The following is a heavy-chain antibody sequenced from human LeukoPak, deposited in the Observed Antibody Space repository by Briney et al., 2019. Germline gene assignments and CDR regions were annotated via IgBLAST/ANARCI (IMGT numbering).Heavy chain of an antibody. CDR1: GGTFSSYA. Sequence: GASVKVSCKASGGTFSSYAISWVRQAPGQGLEWMGGIIPIFGTANYAQKFQGRVTITADESTSTAYMELSSLRSEDTAVYYCARVEAVGPQFDYWGQGTLVTVSS. V-gene: IGHV1-69*13. D-gene: IGHD3-16*01. CDR3: ARVEAVGPQFDY. J-gene: IGHJ4*02. CDR2: IIPIFGTA.